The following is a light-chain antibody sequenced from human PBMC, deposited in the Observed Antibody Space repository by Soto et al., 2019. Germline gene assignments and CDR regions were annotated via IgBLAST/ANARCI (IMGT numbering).Light chain of an antibody. CDR3: QSYDSSLSGYV. CDR2: GNH. Sequence: QSVLTQPPSVSLAPGQTVIISCSGSSSNIGAPYDVNWYRQLPGTVPKLLIYGNHNRPSGVPDRFSGSKSGTSASLAITGLQAEDEADYYCQSYDSSLSGYVFGTGTKVTVL. V-gene: IGLV1-40*01. CDR1: SSNIGAPYD. J-gene: IGLJ1*01.